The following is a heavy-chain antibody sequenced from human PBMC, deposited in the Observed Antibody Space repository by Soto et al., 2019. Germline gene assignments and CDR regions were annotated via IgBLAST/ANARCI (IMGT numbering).Heavy chain of an antibody. V-gene: IGHV3-21*01. CDR2: ISSSSDYM. CDR3: AKTFPIAAAGTVAT. D-gene: IGHD6-13*01. Sequence: GGSLRLSCVASGFTFSSSRMNWVRQAPGKGLEWVSFISSSSDYMYYADSVKGRFTVSRDNAKNSLYLQMDSLRAEDTAVYYCAKTFPIAAAGTVATWGQGTLVTVSS. CDR1: GFTFSSSR. J-gene: IGHJ5*02.